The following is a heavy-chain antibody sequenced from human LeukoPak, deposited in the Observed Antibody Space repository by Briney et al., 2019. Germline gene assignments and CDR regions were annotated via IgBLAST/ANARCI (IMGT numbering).Heavy chain of an antibody. CDR3: ASEGSYYDFWSGYGTYGMDV. Sequence: PSETLSLTCAVYGGSFSGYYWSWIRQPPGKGLEWIGEINHSGSTNYNPSLKSRVTISVDTSKNQFSLKLSSVTAADTAVHYCASEGSYYDFWSGYGTYGMDVWGQGTTVTVSS. CDR1: GGSFSGYY. CDR2: INHSGST. V-gene: IGHV4-34*01. D-gene: IGHD3-3*01. J-gene: IGHJ6*02.